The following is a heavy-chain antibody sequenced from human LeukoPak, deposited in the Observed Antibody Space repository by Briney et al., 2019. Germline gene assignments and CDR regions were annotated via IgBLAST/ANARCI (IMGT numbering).Heavy chain of an antibody. V-gene: IGHV3-74*01. J-gene: IGHJ4*02. CDR3: ARDSDWLLFDD. Sequence: GGSLTLSCAASGFTFSAYWMHWVRQVPGKGLVWVSRIHREGTTTIYADSVKGRFTISRDNGKNTLYLQMNSLRADDTAVYYCARDSDWLLFDDWGQGTLVTVSS. D-gene: IGHD3-9*01. CDR1: GFTFSAYW. CDR2: IHREGTTT.